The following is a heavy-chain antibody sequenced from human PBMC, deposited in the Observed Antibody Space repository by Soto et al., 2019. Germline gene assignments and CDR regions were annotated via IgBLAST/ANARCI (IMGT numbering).Heavy chain of an antibody. CDR3: ARASRGYSYGFFRDYYYYGMDV. CDR2: ISAYNGNT. V-gene: IGHV1-18*01. CDR1: GYTFTSYG. J-gene: IGHJ6*02. Sequence: ASVKVSCKASGYTFTSYGISWVRRAPGQGLEWMGWISAYNGNTNYAQKLQGRVTMTTDTSTSTAYMELRSLRSDDTAVYYCARASRGYSYGFFRDYYYYGMDVWGQGTTVTVSS. D-gene: IGHD5-18*01.